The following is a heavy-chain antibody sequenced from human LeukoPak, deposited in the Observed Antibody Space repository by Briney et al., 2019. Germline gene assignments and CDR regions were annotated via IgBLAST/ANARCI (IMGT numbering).Heavy chain of an antibody. V-gene: IGHV5-51*01. D-gene: IGHD3-10*01. CDR2: IYLGDSET. J-gene: IGHJ4*02. CDR1: GYSFTSYW. CDR3: ARRGYGSGSIGYFDS. Sequence: GESLKISCKGPGYSFTSYWIGWVRQMPGKGLEWMGNIYLGDSETKYSPSFQGQVTISVDKSTSTAYLQWNSLKASDTAMYYCARRGYGSGSIGYFDSWGQGTLVTVSS.